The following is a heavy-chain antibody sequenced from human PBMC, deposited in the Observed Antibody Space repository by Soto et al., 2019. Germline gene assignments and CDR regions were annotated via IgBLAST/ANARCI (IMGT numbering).Heavy chain of an antibody. CDR3: AREQLVAGYYYYYYMDV. CDR1: GFTVSSIY. J-gene: IGHJ6*03. Sequence: GGSLRLSCTASGFTVSSIYMSWVRQAPGKGLEWVSVIYSGGSTYYADSVKGRFTISRDNSKNTLYLQMNSLRAEDTAVYYCAREQLVAGYYYYYYMDVGGKGTTVTVSS. D-gene: IGHD6-6*01. V-gene: IGHV3-66*01. CDR2: IYSGGST.